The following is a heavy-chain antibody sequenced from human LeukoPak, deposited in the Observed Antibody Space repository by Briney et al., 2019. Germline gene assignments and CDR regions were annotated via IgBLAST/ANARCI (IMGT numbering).Heavy chain of an antibody. D-gene: IGHD3-9*01. CDR1: GGSITGYY. Sequence: SETLSLTCAVYGGSITGYYWSWIRQTPGRGLEWVGEIHYTGATSYNPSLKSRATISTDTSKNQFSLRLSSVTAADTAVYYCARGNILTGYCFDFWGQGTLVTVSS. CDR2: IHYTGAT. V-gene: IGHV4-34*01. J-gene: IGHJ4*02. CDR3: ARGNILTGYCFDF.